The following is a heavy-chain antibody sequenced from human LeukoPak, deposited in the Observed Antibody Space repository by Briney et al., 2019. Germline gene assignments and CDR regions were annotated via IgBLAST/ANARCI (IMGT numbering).Heavy chain of an antibody. CDR3: ARAWGTTGPPPNY. D-gene: IGHD3-16*01. CDR2: IYTSGST. J-gene: IGHJ4*02. V-gene: IGHV4-4*07. Sequence: SETLSLTCAVSGGSISSYYWSWIRQPAGKGLEWIGRIYTSGSTNYNPSLKSRVTMSVDTSKHQFSLNLRSTTAADTAVYYCARAWGTTGPPPNYWGQGALVTVSS. CDR1: GGSISSYY.